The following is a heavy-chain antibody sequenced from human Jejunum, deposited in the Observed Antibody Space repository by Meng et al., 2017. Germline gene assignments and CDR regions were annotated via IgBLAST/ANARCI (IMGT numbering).Heavy chain of an antibody. D-gene: IGHD2-8*01. V-gene: IGHV4-4*02. J-gene: IGHJ4*02. CDR2: IFHTGII. CDR1: GSCVTNDNW. CDR3: AKNGAYNSDY. Sequence: QEETQESSPGVVMPSATLSLACSFSGSCVTNDNWWSWLRHPSGKGLECIGEIFHTGIINHNPSLKSRVTISLDKSKNQRYLNFNSVTAADSAVYYCAKNGAYNSDYWGQGTLVTVSS.